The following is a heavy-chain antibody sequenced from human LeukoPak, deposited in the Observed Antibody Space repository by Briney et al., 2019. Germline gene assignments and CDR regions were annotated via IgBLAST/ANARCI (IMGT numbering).Heavy chain of an antibody. CDR1: GYTLTGYY. V-gene: IGHV1-2*02. Sequence: ASVKVSCKASGYTLTGYYMHWVRQAPGQGLEWMGWINPNSGGTNYAQKVQGRVTMTTDTSTSTAYMELRSLRSDDTAVYYCARGLQENLAWLTAFSAFDIWGQGTMVTVSS. J-gene: IGHJ3*02. CDR2: INPNSGGT. D-gene: IGHD6-19*01. CDR3: ARGLQENLAWLTAFSAFDI.